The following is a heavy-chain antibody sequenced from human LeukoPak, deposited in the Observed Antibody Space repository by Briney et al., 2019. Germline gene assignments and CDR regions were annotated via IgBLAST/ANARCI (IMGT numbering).Heavy chain of an antibody. Sequence: GGSLRLSCAASGFTFRSYAMYWVRQAPGKGLEWVAVISYDGRNKYYADSVTGRFTISRDNSKNTLYLQMNSLRAEDTAVYYCAKGDNWNGVHYWGQGTLVTVSS. V-gene: IGHV3-30*04. CDR2: ISYDGRNK. D-gene: IGHD1-20*01. CDR1: GFTFRSYA. CDR3: AKGDNWNGVHY. J-gene: IGHJ4*02.